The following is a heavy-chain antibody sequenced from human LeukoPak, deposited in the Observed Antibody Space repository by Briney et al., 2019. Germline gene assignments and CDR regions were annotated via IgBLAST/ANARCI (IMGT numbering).Heavy chain of an antibody. J-gene: IGHJ4*02. V-gene: IGHV4-59*08. D-gene: IGHD3-10*01. CDR3: ARHATSGSGTYPLDY. CDR1: GGSISSYY. CDR2: IYYSGST. Sequence: SETLSLTCTVSGGSISSYYWSWIRQPPGKGVEWFVYIYYSGSTNYNPSLKSRVPISVDTSKNQFSLKLTSVTAADTAVYYCARHATSGSGTYPLDYWGQGTLVTVSS.